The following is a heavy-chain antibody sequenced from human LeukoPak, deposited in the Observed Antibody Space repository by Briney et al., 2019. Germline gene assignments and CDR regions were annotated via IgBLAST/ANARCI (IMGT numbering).Heavy chain of an antibody. J-gene: IGHJ4*02. CDR1: GFIFSSYA. CDR2: ISGGDGST. CDR3: PLWFGDLSRIDYFDY. D-gene: IGHD3-10*01. Sequence: TGGSLRLSCAASGFIFSSYAMSWVRQAPGKGLEWVSTISGGDGSTYYSDSVKGRFTISRDNSKNTLYLQMNSLRAEDTAVYYCPLWFGDLSRIDYFDYWGQGTLVTVSS. V-gene: IGHV3-23*01.